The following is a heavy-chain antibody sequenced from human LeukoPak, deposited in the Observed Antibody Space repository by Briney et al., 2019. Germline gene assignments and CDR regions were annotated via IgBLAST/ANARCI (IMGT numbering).Heavy chain of an antibody. V-gene: IGHV6-1*01. D-gene: IGHD2-2*01. CDR2: TYYRSTWYN. CDR1: GDSVSSNSVT. J-gene: IGHJ5*02. Sequence: SQTLSLACAISGDSVSSNSVTWNWIRQSPARGLEWLGRTYYRSTWYNDYAVSVRGRITVNPDTSKNQFSLHLNSATPEDTAVYYCARRLTQYDCFDPWGQGILVTVSS. CDR3: ARRLTQYDCFDP.